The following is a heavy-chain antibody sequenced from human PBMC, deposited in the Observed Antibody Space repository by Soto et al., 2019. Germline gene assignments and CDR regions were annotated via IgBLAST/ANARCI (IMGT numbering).Heavy chain of an antibody. CDR3: AIDYRPGWGIFGI. D-gene: IGHD2-8*02. J-gene: IGHJ3*02. CDR2: IWYDGSNR. Sequence: QVQLVESGGGVVQTGRYLRLSCAASGFNLSNYGMNWVRQAPGKGLEWVALIWYDGSNRYYADVVKGRFTISRDNSKNTLYLQVTSLRAEDTSVYSCAIDYRPGWGIFGIWCQGTMVTVSS. V-gene: IGHV3-33*01. CDR1: GFNLSNYG.